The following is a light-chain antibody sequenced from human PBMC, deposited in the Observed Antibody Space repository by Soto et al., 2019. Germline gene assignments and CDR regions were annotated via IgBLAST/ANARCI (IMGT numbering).Light chain of an antibody. J-gene: IGKJ5*01. CDR1: QTVGRY. CDR2: DAS. V-gene: IGKV3-11*01. Sequence: DIVLTQSPATLSLSPGDRVTLSCRASQTVGRYLSWYQHSPGQGPRLLVYDASNRATGVPARFSGSGSGTEFTLTISSLQSEDFAVYYCQQYNHWPPITFGQGTRLEI. CDR3: QQYNHWPPIT.